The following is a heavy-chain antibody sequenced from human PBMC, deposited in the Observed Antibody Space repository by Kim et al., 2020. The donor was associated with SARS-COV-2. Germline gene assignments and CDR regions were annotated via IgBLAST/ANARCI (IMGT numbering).Heavy chain of an antibody. CDR3: ASDWYLYSSGEDAFDI. CDR1: GFTFSSYW. D-gene: IGHD6-19*01. V-gene: IGHV3-7*01. Sequence: GGSLRLSCAASGFTFSSYWMTWVRQAPGKGLVWVANIKQDGNKTYYVDSVKGRFTISRDNAKNSLYLQMNSLRAEDTAVYYCASDWYLYSSGEDAFDIWG. CDR2: IKQDGNKT. J-gene: IGHJ3*02.